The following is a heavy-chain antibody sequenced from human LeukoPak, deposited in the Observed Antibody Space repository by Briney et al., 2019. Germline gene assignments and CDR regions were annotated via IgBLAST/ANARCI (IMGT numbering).Heavy chain of an antibody. Sequence: SETLSLTCTVSGGSISTYYWNWIRQPPGKGLEWIGYIYHSGSTNYNPSLQSRVTISVGTSKNQFSLNLNSVTAADTAVYYCARSQNYYGSGDYWSQGTLVTVSS. CDR2: IYHSGST. CDR3: ARSQNYYGSGDY. J-gene: IGHJ4*02. V-gene: IGHV4-59*01. CDR1: GGSISTYY. D-gene: IGHD3-10*01.